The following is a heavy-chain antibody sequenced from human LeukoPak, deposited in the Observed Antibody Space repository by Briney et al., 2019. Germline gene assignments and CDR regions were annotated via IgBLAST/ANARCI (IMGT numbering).Heavy chain of an antibody. Sequence: GGSLRLSCAASGFTFSSYSMNWVRQAPGKGLEWVSSISSSSSYIYYADSVKGRFTISRDNAKNSLYLQMNSLRAEDTAVYYCARDDLYGDYRLDYWGQGTLVTDSS. V-gene: IGHV3-21*01. CDR3: ARDDLYGDYRLDY. CDR2: ISSSSSYI. CDR1: GFTFSSYS. J-gene: IGHJ4*02. D-gene: IGHD4-17*01.